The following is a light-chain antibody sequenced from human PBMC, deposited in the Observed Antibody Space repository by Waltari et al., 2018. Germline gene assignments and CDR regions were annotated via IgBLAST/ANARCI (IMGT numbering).Light chain of an antibody. CDR3: QQGSAFPPT. CDR1: QAISSW. J-gene: IGKJ1*01. Sequence: EIQMTQSPSSVSASAGDTVNITCRASQAISSWLAWYQQKPGDSPNLLIYHASNLQSGVPSRFSGSGSGTDFTLTISSLRPEDSATYYCQQGSAFPPTFGQGTKVEV. CDR2: HAS. V-gene: IGKV1-12*01.